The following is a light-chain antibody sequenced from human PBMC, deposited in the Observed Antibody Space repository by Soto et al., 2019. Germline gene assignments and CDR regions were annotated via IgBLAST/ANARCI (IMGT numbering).Light chain of an antibody. J-gene: IGLJ2*01. Sequence: QSVLTRPPSASGTPGQRVTISCSGSSSNVAINSVYWYQQIPGTAPKLLIYRNNQRPSGVPDRFSGSKSGTSASLAISGLRSEDEADYYCAAWDDSLSVLVIGGGTKVTVL. CDR3: AAWDDSLSVLV. V-gene: IGLV1-47*01. CDR1: SSNVAINS. CDR2: RNN.